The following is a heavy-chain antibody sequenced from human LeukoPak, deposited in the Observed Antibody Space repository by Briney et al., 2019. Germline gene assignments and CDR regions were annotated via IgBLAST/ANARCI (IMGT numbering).Heavy chain of an antibody. V-gene: IGHV5-51*01. CDR1: GYSFTGYW. CDR3: ARPSIGGGIGFYYPFDY. CDR2: IYPGDSDT. D-gene: IGHD3-22*01. Sequence: GESLKISCKGSGYSFTGYWIGWVRQMPGKGLEWMGIIYPGDSDTRYSPSFHGQVTISADKSISTAYLQWSSLKASDTAMYYCARPSIGGGIGFYYPFDYWGQGTLVTVSS. J-gene: IGHJ4*02.